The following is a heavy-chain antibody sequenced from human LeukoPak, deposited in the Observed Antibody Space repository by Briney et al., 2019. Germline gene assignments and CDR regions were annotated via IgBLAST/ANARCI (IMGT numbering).Heavy chain of an antibody. CDR1: GYTFTGYY. CDR3: ARADSSGWQGPKFYFDY. J-gene: IGHJ4*02. Sequence: ASVKVSCKASGYTFTGYYMHWVRQAPGQGLEWMGWINPNSGGTNYAQKFQGRVTMTRDTSISTAYMELSRLRSDDTAVYYCARADSSGWQGPKFYFDYWGQGTLVTVSS. D-gene: IGHD6-19*01. CDR2: INPNSGGT. V-gene: IGHV1-2*02.